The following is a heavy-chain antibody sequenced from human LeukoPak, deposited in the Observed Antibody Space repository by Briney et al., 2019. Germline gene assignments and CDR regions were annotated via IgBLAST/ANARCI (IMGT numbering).Heavy chain of an antibody. Sequence: ASVKVSCKASGYTFTSYDINWVRQATGQGLEWMGWISGYNGNTNYAQKFQGRVTMTIDTSTSTLYMELRSLRSDDTAVYYCARGRTHRRLWLGESTGGPFDYWGRGTLVTVSS. CDR2: ISGYNGNT. D-gene: IGHD3-10*01. V-gene: IGHV1-18*01. CDR3: ARGRTHRRLWLGESTGGPFDY. J-gene: IGHJ4*02. CDR1: GYTFTSYD.